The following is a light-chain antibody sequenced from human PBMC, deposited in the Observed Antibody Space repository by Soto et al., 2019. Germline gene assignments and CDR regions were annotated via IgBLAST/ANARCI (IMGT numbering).Light chain of an antibody. V-gene: IGLV2-23*02. CDR3: CSYAGSSTYV. CDR1: SSDIGSYNL. CDR2: EVS. J-gene: IGLJ1*01. Sequence: QSVLTQPASVSGSPGQSIATSCTGTSSDIGSYNLVSWYQQHRGKAPKLMIYEVSKRPSGVSNRFSGSKSGNTASLTISGLHAEDEADYYCCSYAGSSTYVFGTGTKVTVL.